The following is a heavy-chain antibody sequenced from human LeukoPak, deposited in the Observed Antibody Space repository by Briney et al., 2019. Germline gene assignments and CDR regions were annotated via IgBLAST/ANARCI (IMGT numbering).Heavy chain of an antibody. J-gene: IGHJ4*02. V-gene: IGHV3-30*02. Sequence: GGSLRLSCAASGFTFSTYTMNSVRQAPGKGLEWVAFIRYDGSNKYYADSVKGRFTISRDNSKNTLYLQMNSLRAEDTAVYYCAKDLGGDYWGQGTLVTVSS. CDR2: IRYDGSNK. CDR1: GFTFSTYT. CDR3: AKDLGGDY.